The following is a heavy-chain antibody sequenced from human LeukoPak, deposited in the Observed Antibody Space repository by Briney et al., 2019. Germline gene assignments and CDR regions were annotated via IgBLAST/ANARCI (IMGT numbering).Heavy chain of an antibody. Sequence: PSETLSLTCVYGGSFGGFYWNWIRQPPGKGLEWIGEINDGGSTNYNPSLKSRVTISVDTSKNQFSLKLSSVTAADTAVYYCARADYYDSSGFDYWGQGTLVTVSS. J-gene: IGHJ4*02. V-gene: IGHV4-34*01. D-gene: IGHD3-22*01. CDR3: ARADYYDSSGFDY. CDR2: INDGGST. CDR1: GGSFGGFY.